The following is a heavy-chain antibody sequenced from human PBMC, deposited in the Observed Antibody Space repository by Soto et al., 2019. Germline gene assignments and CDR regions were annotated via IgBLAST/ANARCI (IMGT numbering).Heavy chain of an antibody. Sequence: SSVKVSCKAAVGSLSSDAIGWRRLAPGQGLEWMGGIIPIFGTANYAQKFQGRVTITADESTSTAYMELSSLRSEDTAVYYCARGPIYGSGSPSYYYYGMDVWGQGTTVTVSS. V-gene: IGHV1-69*01. D-gene: IGHD3-10*01. J-gene: IGHJ6*02. CDR2: IIPIFGTA. CDR3: ARGPIYGSGSPSYYYYGMDV. CDR1: VGSLSSDA.